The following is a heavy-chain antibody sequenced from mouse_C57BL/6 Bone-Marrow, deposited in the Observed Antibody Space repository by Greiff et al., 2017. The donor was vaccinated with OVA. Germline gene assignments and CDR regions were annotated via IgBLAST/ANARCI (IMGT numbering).Heavy chain of an antibody. V-gene: IGHV1-50*01. D-gene: IGHD3-1*01. CDR1: GYTFTSYW. J-gene: IGHJ3*01. CDR2: IDPSDSYT. CDR3: ARRAGLFAY. Sequence: QVQLQQPGAELVKPGASVKLSCKASGYTFTSYWMQWVKQRPGQGLEWIGEIDPSDSYTNYNQKFKGKATLTVDTSSSTAYMQLSSLTSEDSAVYYCARRAGLFAYWGQGTLVTVSA.